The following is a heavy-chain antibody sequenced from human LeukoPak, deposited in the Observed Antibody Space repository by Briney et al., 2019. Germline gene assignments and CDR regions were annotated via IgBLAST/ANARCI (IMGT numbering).Heavy chain of an antibody. Sequence: SQTLSLTCTVSGGSISSGGYYWSWIRQHPGKGLEWIGYIYYSGSTYYNPSLKSRVTISVDTSKNQFSLKLSSVTAADTAVYYCARTGFLLLRKTLQYNWFDPWGQGTLVTVSS. CDR2: IYYSGST. CDR3: ARTGFLLLRKTLQYNWFDP. J-gene: IGHJ5*02. D-gene: IGHD4-4*01. V-gene: IGHV4-31*03. CDR1: GGSISSGGYY.